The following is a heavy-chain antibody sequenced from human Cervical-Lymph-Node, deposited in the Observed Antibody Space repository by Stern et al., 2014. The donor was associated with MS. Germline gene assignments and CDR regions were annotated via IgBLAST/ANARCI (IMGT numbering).Heavy chain of an antibody. D-gene: IGHD6-19*01. Sequence: VQLVESGGGLVKPGGPLRPSCATSGFTFSDVYLTWIRQAPGKGTEWVSYISSGGSVKYYADSVKGRFTISRDNAENSLYLQMNSLRAEDTAVYYCAPQWLVGLSWGQGTLVTVSS. CDR1: GFTFSDVY. V-gene: IGHV3-11*01. CDR3: APQWLVGLS. J-gene: IGHJ5*02. CDR2: ISSGGSVK.